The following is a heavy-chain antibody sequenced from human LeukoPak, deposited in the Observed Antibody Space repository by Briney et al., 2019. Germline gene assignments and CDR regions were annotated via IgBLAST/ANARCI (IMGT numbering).Heavy chain of an antibody. J-gene: IGHJ6*03. D-gene: IGHD3-10*01. V-gene: IGHV1-69*13. CDR1: GGTFSSYA. CDR2: IIPIFGTA. Sequence: GASVKVSCKASGGTFSSYAISWVRQAPGQGLEWMGGIIPIFGTANYAQKFQGRVTITADESTSTAYMELSSLRSEDTAVYYCARDRSGGFGEIRDYYYYYMDVWGKGTMVTISS. CDR3: ARDRSGGFGEIRDYYYYYMDV.